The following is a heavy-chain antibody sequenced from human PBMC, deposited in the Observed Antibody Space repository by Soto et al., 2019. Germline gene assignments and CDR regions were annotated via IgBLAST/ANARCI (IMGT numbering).Heavy chain of an antibody. V-gene: IGHV3-30-3*02. CDR3: AKCHSSSCFFFLVIRGPPNFHAFPSRRSSDL. D-gene: IGHD6-13*01. Sequence: GGSLKLSCAASGFTCSSYAMHWVRQAPGKGLEWVAVISDDGSNKYYADSVKGRFTISRDNSKNTLYLQMNSLRAEDTAVYYCAKCHSSSCFFFLVIRGPPNFHAFPSRRSSDL. CDR2: ISDDGSNK. J-gene: IGHJ2*01. CDR1: GFTCSSYA.